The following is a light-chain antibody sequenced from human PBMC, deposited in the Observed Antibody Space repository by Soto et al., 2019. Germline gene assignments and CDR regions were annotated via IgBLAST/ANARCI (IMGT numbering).Light chain of an antibody. CDR2: GKS. J-gene: IGKJ2*01. CDR3: HQSGNSPYT. Sequence: EIVLTQSPGTLSLSPGERATLSCRASQSVSFSSLAWYQHKPGRAPRLLIYGKSSRATGIPDRFSGSGSGTDFTLIISKVEPEDFGVYFCHQSGNSPYTFGQGTKLEI. V-gene: IGKV3-20*01. CDR1: QSVSFSS.